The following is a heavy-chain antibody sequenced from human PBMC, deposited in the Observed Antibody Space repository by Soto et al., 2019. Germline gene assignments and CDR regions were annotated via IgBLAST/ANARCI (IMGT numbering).Heavy chain of an antibody. Sequence: SVKVSCKGSGGTFSSYAISWVRQAPGQGLEWMGGIIPIFGTANYAQKFQGRVTITADESTSTAYMELSSLRSEDTAVYYCASEVHSSSWKWFDPWGQGTLVTVCS. CDR1: GGTFSSYA. D-gene: IGHD6-6*01. CDR2: IIPIFGTA. V-gene: IGHV1-69*01. J-gene: IGHJ5*02. CDR3: ASEVHSSSWKWFDP.